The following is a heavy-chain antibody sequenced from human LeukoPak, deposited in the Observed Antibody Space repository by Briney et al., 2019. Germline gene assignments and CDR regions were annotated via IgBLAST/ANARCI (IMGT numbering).Heavy chain of an antibody. Sequence: GGSLRLSCAASGFTFSSYAMSWVRQAPGKGLEWVAVISYDGSNKYYADSVKGRFTISRDNSENTLYLQMNSLRAEDTAVYYCARDLVDVYGVLDYWGQGTLVTVSS. D-gene: IGHD4-17*01. CDR1: GFTFSSYA. V-gene: IGHV3-30*04. CDR2: ISYDGSNK. CDR3: ARDLVDVYGVLDY. J-gene: IGHJ4*02.